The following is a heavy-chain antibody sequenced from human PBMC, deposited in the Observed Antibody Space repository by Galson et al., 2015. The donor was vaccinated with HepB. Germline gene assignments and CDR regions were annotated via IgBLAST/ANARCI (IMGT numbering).Heavy chain of an antibody. D-gene: IGHD1-1*01. V-gene: IGHV3-15*01. CDR1: GFTFSNAW. CDR2: IKSQTSGGTT. Sequence: SLRLSCAASGFTFSNAWMSWVRQAPGKGLEWVGRIKSQTSGGTTDYAAPVKGRFSISRDDSKKTLYLQMNSLKTEDTAVYSCVTEDWTWNDNNYGVDVWGRGTTVIVSS. J-gene: IGHJ6*02. CDR3: VTEDWTWNDNNYGVDV.